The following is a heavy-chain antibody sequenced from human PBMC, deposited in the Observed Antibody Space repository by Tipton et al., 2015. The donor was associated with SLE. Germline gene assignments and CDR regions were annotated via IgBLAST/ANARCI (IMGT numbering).Heavy chain of an antibody. CDR2: IYTSGST. Sequence: TLSLTCTVSGGSISSSSYYWGWIRQPAGKGLEWIGRIYTSGSTNYNPSLTSRVTISVDTSKNQFSLKLSSVTAADTAVYYCARASGSGSSYAFDIWGQGTMVTVSS. V-gene: IGHV4-61*02. J-gene: IGHJ3*02. CDR3: ARASGSGSSYAFDI. CDR1: GGSISSSSYY. D-gene: IGHD3-10*01.